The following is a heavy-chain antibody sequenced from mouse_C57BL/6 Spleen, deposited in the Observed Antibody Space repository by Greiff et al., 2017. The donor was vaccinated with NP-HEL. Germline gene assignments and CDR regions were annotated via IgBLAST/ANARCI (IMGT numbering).Heavy chain of an antibody. CDR1: GYTFTSYW. V-gene: IGHV1-52*01. CDR3: ARSGNHPFAY. J-gene: IGHJ3*01. CDR2: IDPSDSET. D-gene: IGHD2-1*01. Sequence: QVQLKQSGAELVRPGSSVKLSCKASGYTFTSYWMHWVKQRPIQGLEWIGNIDPSDSETHYNQKFKDKATLTVDKSSSTAYMQLSSLTSEDSAVYYCARSGNHPFAYWGQGTLVTVSA.